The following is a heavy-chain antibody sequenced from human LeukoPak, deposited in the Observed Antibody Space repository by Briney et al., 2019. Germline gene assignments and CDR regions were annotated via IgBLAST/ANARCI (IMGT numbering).Heavy chain of an antibody. CDR2: MYYSGRT. Sequence: SETLSLTCTVSGGSISSHYWSWLRQPPGKGLEWIGVMYYSGRTKYNPSLQSRVTISVDTSENNFSLKLTSVTAADTAVYYCARLLDNDSSGDPDTFDMWGQGTVVTVSS. V-gene: IGHV4-59*11. CDR1: GGSISSHY. CDR3: ARLLDNDSSGDPDTFDM. J-gene: IGHJ3*02. D-gene: IGHD3-22*01.